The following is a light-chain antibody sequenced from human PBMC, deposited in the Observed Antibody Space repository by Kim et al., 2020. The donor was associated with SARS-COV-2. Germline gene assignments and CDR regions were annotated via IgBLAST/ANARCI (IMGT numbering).Light chain of an antibody. CDR2: DGS. CDR1: KSVSRW. Sequence: STQSASVGDRVTLTCRASKSVSRWLAWYQQKPGKAHKLLIYDGSNLQSGVPSRFSGSGSGTEFTLTISSLQPDDFAIYYCQHRQTFGQGTKVDIK. CDR3: QHRQT. J-gene: IGKJ1*01. V-gene: IGKV1-5*01.